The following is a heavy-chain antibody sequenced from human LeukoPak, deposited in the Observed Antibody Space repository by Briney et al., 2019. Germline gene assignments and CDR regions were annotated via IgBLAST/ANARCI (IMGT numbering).Heavy chain of an antibody. CDR3: ARDPSYCSSTSCPPY. CDR1: GFTFSSDV. Sequence: GRSLRLSCAASGFTFSSDVMHWVRQAPGKGLEWVAVISSDGTSKHYADSVKGRFTISRDNARNSLYLQMNSLRAEDTAVYYCARDPSYCSSTSCPPYWGQGTLVTVSS. J-gene: IGHJ4*02. CDR2: ISSDGTSK. V-gene: IGHV3-30-3*01. D-gene: IGHD2-2*01.